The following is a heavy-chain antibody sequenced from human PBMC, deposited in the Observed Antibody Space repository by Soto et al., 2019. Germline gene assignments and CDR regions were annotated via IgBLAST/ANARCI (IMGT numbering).Heavy chain of an antibody. CDR1: GFTFSSYG. D-gene: IGHD4-17*01. CDR2: IWYDGSNK. CDR3: ARYYGNYVSIDH. V-gene: IGHV3-33*01. Sequence: GGSLRLSCAASGFTFSSYGMHWVRQAPGKGLEWVAVIWYDGSNKYYADSVKGRFTIARDNSKNTLYLQMNSLSAEDTAVYYCARYYGNYVSIDHWGQGTRVTVSS. J-gene: IGHJ4*02.